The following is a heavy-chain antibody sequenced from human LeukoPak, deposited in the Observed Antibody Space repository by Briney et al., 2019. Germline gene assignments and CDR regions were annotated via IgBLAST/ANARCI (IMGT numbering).Heavy chain of an antibody. V-gene: IGHV3-74*01. J-gene: IGHJ4*02. CDR1: GFTFSSYA. CDR2: INFDGSST. CDR3: LRARPPHYYSDY. Sequence: GGSLRLSCAASGFTFSSYAMHWVRQSPGKGLVWVSRINFDGSSTNYADSVKGRFSISRDNAKNTLYLQMNSLRAEDTAVYYCLRARPPHYYSDYWGQGTLVTVSS.